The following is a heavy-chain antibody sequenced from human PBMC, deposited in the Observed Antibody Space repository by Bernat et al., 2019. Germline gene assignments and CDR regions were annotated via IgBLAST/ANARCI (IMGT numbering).Heavy chain of an antibody. D-gene: IGHD5-12*01. CDR3: ARGGLRFDY. V-gene: IGHV3-33*01. J-gene: IGHJ4*02. CDR2: IWYDGSNK. CDR1: GFTFSSYG. Sequence: QVQLVESGGGVVQPGRSPRLSCAASGFTFSSYGMHWVRQAPGKGLEWVAVIWYDGSNKYYADSVKGRFTISRDNSKNTLYLQMNSLRAEDTAVYYCARGGLRFDYWGQGTLVTVSS.